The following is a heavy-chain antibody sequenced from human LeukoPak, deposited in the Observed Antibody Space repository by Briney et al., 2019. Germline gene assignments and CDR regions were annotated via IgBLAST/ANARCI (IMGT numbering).Heavy chain of an antibody. CDR2: FPLSGLT. V-gene: IGHV4-4*02. D-gene: IGHD2-8*01. CDR1: GGSISNTNW. J-gene: IGHJ4*02. CDR3: SIENGAFSPFGY. Sequence: SDTLSLTRVLSGGSISNTNWWSWVPQPPGQGLEWNGEFPLSGLTHYNPSLKRRVTVSLDKSKSHLSLNLTSVTAAYTAVYYCSIENGAFSPFGYWGQGTLVTVPS.